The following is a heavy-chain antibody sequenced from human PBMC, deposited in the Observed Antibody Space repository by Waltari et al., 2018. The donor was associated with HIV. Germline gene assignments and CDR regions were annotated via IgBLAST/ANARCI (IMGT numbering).Heavy chain of an antibody. J-gene: IGHJ4*02. CDR1: GGTFSSYS. Sequence: QVQLVQSGAEVKKTGSSVKVSCRASGGTFSSYSTSWVRQAPGQGLEWMGGIIPIFGTPQYAQNFLGMVTITVDESTSTADVELGSLRSEDTAVYYCARGLGQQSSSWYYFDYLGQGTLVTVSS. CDR3: ARGLGQQSSSWYYFDY. CDR2: IIPIFGTP. V-gene: IGHV1-69*01. D-gene: IGHD6-13*01.